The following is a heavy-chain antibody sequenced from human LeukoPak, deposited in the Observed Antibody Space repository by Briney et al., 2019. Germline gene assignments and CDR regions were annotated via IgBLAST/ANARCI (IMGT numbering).Heavy chain of an antibody. J-gene: IGHJ4*02. CDR3: ARRDPFDY. CDR2: ISSDSGTI. Sequence: GGSLRLSCAASGFTFSAYHMNWVRQAPGKGLEWISFISSDSGTIYYADSVKGRFTISRNNAANSLYLQMNNLRDEDAAVYYCARRDPFDYWGQGTMVTVSS. V-gene: IGHV3-48*02. CDR1: GFTFSAYH.